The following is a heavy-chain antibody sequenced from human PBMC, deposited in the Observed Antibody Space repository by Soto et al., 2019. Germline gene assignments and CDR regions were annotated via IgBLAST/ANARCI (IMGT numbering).Heavy chain of an antibody. CDR2: IDWDDDK. J-gene: IGHJ6*02. V-gene: IGHV2-70*11. D-gene: IGHD2-2*01. Sequence: GSGATVVNPAQTLTLTCTFSGFSLSTGGRCVSWIRQPPGKALEWLARIDWDDDKYYSTSLKTRLTISKDTSKNQVVLTMTNMDPVDTATYYCARDITLVPARQDYYYYGMDVWGQGTTVTVSS. CDR3: ARDITLVPARQDYYYYGMDV. CDR1: GFSLSTGGRC.